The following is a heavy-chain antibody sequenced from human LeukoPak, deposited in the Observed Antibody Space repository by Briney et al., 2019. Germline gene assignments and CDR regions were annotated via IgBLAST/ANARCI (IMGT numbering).Heavy chain of an antibody. CDR3: ARVRRGGSYYFNY. J-gene: IGHJ4*02. D-gene: IGHD1-26*01. Sequence: ASVKVSCKASGYTFTGYYMHWVRQATGQGLEWMGWMNPNSGNTGYAQKFQGRVTITRNASISTAYMELSSLRSEDTAVYYCARVRRGGSYYFNYWGQGTLVTVSS. CDR1: GYTFTGYY. CDR2: MNPNSGNT. V-gene: IGHV1-8*03.